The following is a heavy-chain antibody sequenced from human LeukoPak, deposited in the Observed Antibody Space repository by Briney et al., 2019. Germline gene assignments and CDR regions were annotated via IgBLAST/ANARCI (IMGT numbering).Heavy chain of an antibody. V-gene: IGHV3-23*01. CDR1: ESTFSNYA. CDR2: ISNSGGNT. Sequence: GGSLRLSCAASESTFSNYAMRWVRQAPGKGLEWVSGISNSGGNTYYADSVKGRFTISRDNSKNTLYLQMNSLRAEDTAVYYCAKMMSYSSSSGDCWGQGTLVTVSS. CDR3: AKMMSYSSSSGDC. J-gene: IGHJ4*02. D-gene: IGHD6-6*01.